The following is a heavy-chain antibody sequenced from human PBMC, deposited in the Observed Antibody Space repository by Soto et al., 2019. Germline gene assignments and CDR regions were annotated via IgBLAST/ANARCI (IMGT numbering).Heavy chain of an antibody. Sequence: QVQLVQSGAEVKKPGSSVKVSCKASGGTFSSYAISWVRQAPGQGLEWMGGIIPIFGTANYAQKFQGRVTITADESTSTAYRELSSLRSEDTAVYYWARGRDGYNYQYYYYGMDAWGQGTTVTVSS. CDR3: ARGRDGYNYQYYYYGMDA. V-gene: IGHV1-69*12. CDR1: GGTFSSYA. D-gene: IGHD5-12*01. CDR2: IIPIFGTA. J-gene: IGHJ6*02.